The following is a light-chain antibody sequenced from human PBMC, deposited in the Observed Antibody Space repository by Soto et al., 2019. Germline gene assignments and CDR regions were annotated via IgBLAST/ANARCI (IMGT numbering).Light chain of an antibody. V-gene: IGLV1-51*01. CDR2: DDN. J-gene: IGLJ1*01. CDR3: GSWDSSLSAYV. CDR1: SSNIGGNS. Sequence: QSVLTQPPSVSASPGQTVTISCSGSSSNIGGNSVSWYQQLPGTAPNLLIYDDNKRPSGIPDRFSGSKSGTSATLGITGLXTGDEADYYCGSWDSSLSAYVFGTGTKVTVL.